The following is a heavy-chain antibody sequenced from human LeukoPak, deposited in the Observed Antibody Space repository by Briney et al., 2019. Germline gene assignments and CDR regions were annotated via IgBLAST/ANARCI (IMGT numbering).Heavy chain of an antibody. V-gene: IGHV3-21*01. CDR3: ARVSGFSGLAFDY. CDR2: ISSSSSSI. D-gene: IGHD3-22*01. Sequence: GGSLRLSCAASGFPFSGYEMNWVRQAPGEGLEWVSSISSSSSSIYYADSVKGRFTISRDNAKNSLYLQMNSLRVEDTAVYYCARVSGFSGLAFDYWGQGTLVTVSS. CDR1: GFPFSGYE. J-gene: IGHJ4*02.